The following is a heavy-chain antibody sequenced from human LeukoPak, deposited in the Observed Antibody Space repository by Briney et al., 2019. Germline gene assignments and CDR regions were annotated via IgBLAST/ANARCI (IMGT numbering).Heavy chain of an antibody. CDR3: ARGTPSKETFTLTKGTGDLPLPYYFDY. CDR2: IYSGGST. J-gene: IGHJ4*02. CDR1: GFTFSSYA. V-gene: IGHV3-23*03. D-gene: IGHD7-27*01. Sequence: GGSLRLSCAASGFTFSSYAMSWVRQAPGKGLEWVSVIYSGGSTYYADSVKGRFTISRDNAKNSLYLQMNSLRAEDTAVYYCARGTPSKETFTLTKGTGDLPLPYYFDYWGQETLVTVSS.